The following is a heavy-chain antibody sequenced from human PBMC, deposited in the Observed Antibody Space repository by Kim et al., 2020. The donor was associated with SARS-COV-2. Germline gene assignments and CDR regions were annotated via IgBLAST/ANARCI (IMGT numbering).Heavy chain of an antibody. CDR1: GFTFSSYC. Sequence: GGSLRLSCAASGFTFSSYCMHWVRQAPGKGLEWVAVISYDGNNKYYADSVKGRFTISRDNSKNTLYLQMNSLRAEDTAVYYCARVLGAEAGTYYYYVMDVWGQGTTVTVS. V-gene: IGHV3-33*05. D-gene: IGHD6-13*01. J-gene: IGHJ6*02. CDR3: ARVLGAEAGTYYYYVMDV. CDR2: ISYDGNNK.